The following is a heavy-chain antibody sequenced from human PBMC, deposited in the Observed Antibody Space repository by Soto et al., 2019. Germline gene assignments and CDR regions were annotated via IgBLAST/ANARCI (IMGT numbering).Heavy chain of an antibody. CDR1: GSTFTSYY. D-gene: IGHD4-17*01. Sequence: GASVKVSCKASGSTFTSYYIHWVRQAPGQGLEWMGMISTRGGTTSYAQKFQGRVTMTRDTSTSTVYMELSSLTSEDTAVYYCARDRGKYGDYESAFDYWGQGTQVTVSS. CDR2: ISTRGGTT. J-gene: IGHJ4*02. V-gene: IGHV1-46*01. CDR3: ARDRGKYGDYESAFDY.